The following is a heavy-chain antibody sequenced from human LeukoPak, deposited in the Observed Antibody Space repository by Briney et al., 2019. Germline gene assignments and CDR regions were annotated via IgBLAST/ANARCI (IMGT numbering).Heavy chain of an antibody. CDR3: ARDDYDSSGYFP. D-gene: IGHD3-22*01. V-gene: IGHV4-38-2*02. Sequence: PSETLSLTCTVSGGSTSSGYYWGWIRQPPGKGLEWIGSIYYSGSTYYNPSLKSRVTISVDTSKNQFSLKLSSVTAADTAVYYCARDDYDSSGYFPWGQGTLVTVSS. CDR1: GGSTSSGYY. CDR2: IYYSGST. J-gene: IGHJ5*02.